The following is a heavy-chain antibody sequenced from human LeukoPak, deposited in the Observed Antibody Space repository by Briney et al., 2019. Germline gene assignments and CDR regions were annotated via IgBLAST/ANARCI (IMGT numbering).Heavy chain of an antibody. CDR1: GFVFTSYG. V-gene: IGHV1-18*01. D-gene: IGHD2-2*01. J-gene: IGHJ4*02. CDR2: ISANDGKI. Sequence: EASVKVSCKASGFVFTSYGFTWVRQAPGQGLEWMGWISANDGKIHYSERHQGRITMTTDTVTSTAYMELRSLRSDDTAVYYCARAGGYCSSTSCYVFNVDYWGQGTLVTVSS. CDR3: ARAGGYCSSTSCYVFNVDY.